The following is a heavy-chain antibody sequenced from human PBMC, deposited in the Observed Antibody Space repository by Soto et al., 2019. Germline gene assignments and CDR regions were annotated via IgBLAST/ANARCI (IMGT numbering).Heavy chain of an antibody. CDR2: IYWDDDK. V-gene: IGHV2-5*02. CDR1: GFSLSTSGVG. Sequence: QITLKESGPTLVKPTQTLTLTCTFSGFSLSTSGVGVGWIRQPPGKALEWLALIYWDDDKRYSTYMESRLTITKDTSKNQVVLTMTNMDPVDTATYYCAHTMPPRILDHCGQGTLVTVSS. CDR3: AHTMPPRILDH. D-gene: IGHD3-3*01. J-gene: IGHJ4*02.